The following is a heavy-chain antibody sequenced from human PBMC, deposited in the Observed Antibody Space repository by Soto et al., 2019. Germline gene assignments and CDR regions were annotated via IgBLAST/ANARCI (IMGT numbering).Heavy chain of an antibody. J-gene: IGHJ4*02. CDR3: ARLKRDGHNYSPLYY. CDR1: GYRLTRYW. CDR2: IYPGDADT. Sequence: GGSLKISCKGSGYRLTRYWIGWVRQMPGKGPEWMGTIYPGDADTRHSPAIQGQATISADKSISTAYLQWSSRKASDTAMYYCARLKRDGHNYSPLYYWGQGTLVTVSS. V-gene: IGHV5-51*01. D-gene: IGHD5-12*01.